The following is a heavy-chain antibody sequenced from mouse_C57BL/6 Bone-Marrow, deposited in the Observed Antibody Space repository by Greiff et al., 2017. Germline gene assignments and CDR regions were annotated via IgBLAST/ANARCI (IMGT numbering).Heavy chain of an antibody. CDR3: ARDLITTPEENAMDY. D-gene: IGHD1-1*01. J-gene: IGHJ4*01. CDR2: SRNKANDYTT. CDR1: GFTFSDFY. V-gene: IGHV7-1*01. Sequence: EVKVVESGGGLVQSGRSLRLSCATSGFTFSDFYMEWVRQAPGKGLEWIAASRNKANDYTTEYSASVKGRFIVSRDTSQSILYLQMNALRAEDTAMYYCARDLITTPEENAMDYWGQGTSVTVSS.